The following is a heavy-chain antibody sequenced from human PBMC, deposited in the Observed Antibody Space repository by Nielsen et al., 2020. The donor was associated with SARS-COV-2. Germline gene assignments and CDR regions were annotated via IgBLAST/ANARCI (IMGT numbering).Heavy chain of an antibody. Sequence: GESLKISCTSSGFALSAYVMDWVRHLPGRGLEWLAHIRMSDGATQYADSVRGRFTISRDNAKNSLYLQMNSLRDEDTAVYFCAKELEVCCHYMDVWGKGTTVTVSS. J-gene: IGHJ6*03. CDR3: AKELEVCCHYMDV. CDR2: IRMSDGAT. D-gene: IGHD5/OR15-5a*01. CDR1: GFALSAYV. V-gene: IGHV3-48*02.